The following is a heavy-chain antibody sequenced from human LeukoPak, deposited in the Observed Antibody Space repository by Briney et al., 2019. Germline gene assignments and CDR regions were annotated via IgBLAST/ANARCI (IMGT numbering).Heavy chain of an antibody. CDR1: GGSISSGSYY. Sequence: SETLSLTCTVSGGSISSGSYYWSWIRQPAGKGLEWIGRIYTSGSTHYNPSLNSRVTISVDTSNNQFSLKLTSVTAADTAVYYCARVPPLILVVPAAHNDAFDIWGQGTMVTVSS. CDR3: ARVPPLILVVPAAHNDAFDI. D-gene: IGHD2-2*01. CDR2: IYTSGST. J-gene: IGHJ3*02. V-gene: IGHV4-61*02.